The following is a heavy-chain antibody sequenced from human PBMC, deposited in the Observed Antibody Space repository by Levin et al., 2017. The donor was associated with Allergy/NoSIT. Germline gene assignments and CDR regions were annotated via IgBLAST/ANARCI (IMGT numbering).Heavy chain of an antibody. D-gene: IGHD6-19*01. V-gene: IGHV5-51*01. CDR1: GYSFSSYW. J-gene: IGHJ4*02. Sequence: GGSLRLSCKGSGYSFSSYWIAWVRQMPGKGLEWMGIIHPGDSDTRYSPSFQGQVTISVDKSSSTAYMQWSSLKASDTAMYYCARGVAGWNFDYWGQGTLVTVSS. CDR2: IHPGDSDT. CDR3: ARGVAGWNFDY.